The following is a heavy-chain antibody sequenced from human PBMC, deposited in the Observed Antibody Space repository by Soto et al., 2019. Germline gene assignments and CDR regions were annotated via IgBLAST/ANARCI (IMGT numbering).Heavy chain of an antibody. CDR2: INHSGST. J-gene: IGHJ6*02. CDR1: GGSFGGYY. CDR3: AGERLPYYYYGMDV. V-gene: IGHV4-34*01. Sequence: SETLSLTCAVYGGSFGGYYWSWIRQPPGKGLEWIGEINHSGSTNYNPSLKSRVTISVDTSKNQFSLKLSSVTAADTAVYYCAGERLPYYYYGMDVWGQGTTVTVSS.